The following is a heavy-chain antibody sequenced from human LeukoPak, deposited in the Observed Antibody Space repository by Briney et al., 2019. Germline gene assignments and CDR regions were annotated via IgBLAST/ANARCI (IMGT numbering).Heavy chain of an antibody. CDR1: GGTFSSYA. D-gene: IGHD2-8*01. Sequence: GASVKVSCKASGGTFSSYAISWVRQAPGQGLEWMGRIIPILGIANYAQKFQGRDTITADKSTSTAYMELSRLRSDDTAVYYCARVLVRGDPDFDYWGQGTLVTASS. CDR2: IIPILGIA. V-gene: IGHV1-69*04. J-gene: IGHJ4*02. CDR3: ARVLVRGDPDFDY.